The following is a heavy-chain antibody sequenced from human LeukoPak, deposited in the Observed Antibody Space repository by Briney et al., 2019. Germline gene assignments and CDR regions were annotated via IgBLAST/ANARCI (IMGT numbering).Heavy chain of an antibody. Sequence: ASVKVSCKASGYTFTSYGISWVRQAPGEGLEWMGWISAYNGNTNYAQKLQGRVTMTTDTSTSTAYMELRSLRSDDTAVYYCARMSYCSSTSCSPPSYYYYGMDVWGQGTTVTVSS. D-gene: IGHD2-2*01. CDR3: ARMSYCSSTSCSPPSYYYYGMDV. CDR1: GYTFTSYG. J-gene: IGHJ6*02. CDR2: ISAYNGNT. V-gene: IGHV1-18*01.